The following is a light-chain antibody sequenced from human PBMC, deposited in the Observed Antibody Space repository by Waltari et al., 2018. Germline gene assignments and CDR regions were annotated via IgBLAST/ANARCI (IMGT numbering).Light chain of an antibody. Sequence: DIQMTQSPSTLSASVGDTVTITCRASQSINTWLAWHQQKPGKAPKLLIYTASTLQSGVPSRFSGSGSGTEFTLTISSLQPEDFATYYCQQLYTYPLTFGGGSKVEIK. CDR1: QSINTW. J-gene: IGKJ4*01. V-gene: IGKV1-5*03. CDR2: TAS. CDR3: QQLYTYPLT.